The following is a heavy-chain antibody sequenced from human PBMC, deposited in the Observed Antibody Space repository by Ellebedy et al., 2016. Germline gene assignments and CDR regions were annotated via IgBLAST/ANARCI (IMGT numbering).Heavy chain of an antibody. J-gene: IGHJ4*02. CDR1: EFSVSSSF. V-gene: IGHV3-66*01. Sequence: GGSLRLSCAASEFSVSSSFMSWVRQAPGKGLEWVAAIDPDGTTHYTDFVRDRFIISRDSSENTLYLQVSSLRVEDTAVYYCAGGQWRPFDDWGQGTLVTVSS. CDR2: IDPDGTT. CDR3: AGGQWRPFDD. D-gene: IGHD6-19*01.